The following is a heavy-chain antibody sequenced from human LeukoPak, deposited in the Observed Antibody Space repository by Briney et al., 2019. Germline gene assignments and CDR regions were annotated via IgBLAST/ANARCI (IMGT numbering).Heavy chain of an antibody. CDR1: GYTFTSYD. CDR2: ISAYNGNT. CDR3: ARSIVVVPAAPYGMDV. Sequence: ASVKVSCKASGYTFTSYDINWVRQATGQGLEWMGWISAYNGNTNYAQKLQGRVTMTTDTSTSTAYMELRSLRSDDTAVYYCARSIVVVPAAPYGMDVWGQGTTVTVSS. V-gene: IGHV1-18*01. D-gene: IGHD2-2*01. J-gene: IGHJ6*02.